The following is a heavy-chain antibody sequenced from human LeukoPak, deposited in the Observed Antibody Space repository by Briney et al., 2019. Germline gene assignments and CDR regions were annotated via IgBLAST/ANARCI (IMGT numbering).Heavy chain of an antibody. Sequence: SETLSLTCTVTGGSISSYYWSWIRQPAGKGLEWIGRIYTSGSTNYNPSLKSRVTMSVDTSKNQFSLKLNSVTAADTAVYYCAKSNGYGLVDIWGQGTMVTVSS. CDR1: GGSISSYY. J-gene: IGHJ3*02. CDR2: IYTSGST. V-gene: IGHV4-4*07. D-gene: IGHD3-10*01. CDR3: AKSNGYGLVDI.